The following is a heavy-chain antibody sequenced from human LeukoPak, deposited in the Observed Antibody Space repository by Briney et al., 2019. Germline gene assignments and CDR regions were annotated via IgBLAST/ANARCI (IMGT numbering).Heavy chain of an antibody. V-gene: IGHV4-59*01. CDR2: IYYSGST. CDR3: ASSSVLRYFDWLPMPFDY. Sequence: SETLSLTCTVSGGSISSYYWSWIRQPPGKVLEWIGYIYYSGSTNYNPSLKSRVTISVDTSKNQFSLKLSSVTAADTAVYYCASSSVLRYFDWLPMPFDYWGQGTLVTVSS. J-gene: IGHJ4*02. CDR1: GGSISSYY. D-gene: IGHD3-9*01.